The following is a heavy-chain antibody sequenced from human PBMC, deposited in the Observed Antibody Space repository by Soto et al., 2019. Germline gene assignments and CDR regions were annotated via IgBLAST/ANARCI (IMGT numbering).Heavy chain of an antibody. Sequence: LGESLKISCQGSGFSFTNYWISCVRQMPGKGLEWMGRIDPSDSSTNYSPSFQGHVTLSADNSINTAHLQWNSLKASDTAMYYCVKHSGVSGDFWGQGIPVAVSS. CDR2: IDPSDSST. CDR3: VKHSGVSGDF. V-gene: IGHV5-10-1*01. J-gene: IGHJ4*02. D-gene: IGHD2-15*01. CDR1: GFSFTNYW.